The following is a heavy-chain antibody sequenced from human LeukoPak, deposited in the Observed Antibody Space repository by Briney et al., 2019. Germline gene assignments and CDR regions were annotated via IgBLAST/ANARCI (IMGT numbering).Heavy chain of an antibody. J-gene: IGHJ4*02. CDR3: AKVRLMVRGVTPSYYFDY. CDR2: ISGSGGST. Sequence: QAGGSLRLSCAASGFTFSSYAMSWVRPAPGKGLEWVSAISGSGGSTYYADSVKGRFTISRDNSKNTLYLQMNSLRAEDTAVYYCAKVRLMVRGVTPSYYFDYWGQGTLVTVSS. V-gene: IGHV3-23*01. D-gene: IGHD3-10*01. CDR1: GFTFSSYA.